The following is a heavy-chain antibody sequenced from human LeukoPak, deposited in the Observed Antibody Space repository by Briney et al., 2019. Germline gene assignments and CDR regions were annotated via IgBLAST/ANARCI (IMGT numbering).Heavy chain of an antibody. Sequence: VASVKVSCKASGGTFSSYAISWVQQAPGQGLEWMGGIIPIFGTANYAQKFQGRVTITADKSTSTAYMELSSLRSEDTAVYYCASIRYYDILTGYSYYYGMDVWGKGTTVTVSS. CDR1: GGTFSSYA. CDR2: IIPIFGTA. CDR3: ASIRYYDILTGYSYYYGMDV. D-gene: IGHD3-9*01. V-gene: IGHV1-69*06. J-gene: IGHJ6*04.